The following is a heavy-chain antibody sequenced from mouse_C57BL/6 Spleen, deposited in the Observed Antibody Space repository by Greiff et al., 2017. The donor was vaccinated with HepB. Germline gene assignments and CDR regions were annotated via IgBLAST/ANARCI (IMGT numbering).Heavy chain of an antibody. CDR2: FYPGSGSI. J-gene: IGHJ4*01. CDR3: ARHEASHYYGSSYDYAMDY. CDR1: GYTFTEYT. V-gene: IGHV1-62-2*01. Sequence: VQLQQSGAELVKPGASVKLSCKASGYTFTEYTIHWVKQRSGQGLEWIGWFYPGSGSIKYNEKFKDKATLTADKSSSTVYMELSRLTSEDSAVYFCARHEASHYYGSSYDYAMDYWGQGTSVTVSS. D-gene: IGHD1-1*01.